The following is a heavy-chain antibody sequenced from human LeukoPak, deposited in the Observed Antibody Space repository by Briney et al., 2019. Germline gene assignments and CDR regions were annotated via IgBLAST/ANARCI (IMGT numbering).Heavy chain of an antibody. CDR2: IATSGST. V-gene: IGHV4-61*02. Sequence: SETPSLTCTVSGGSISSGTYYWSWIRQPAGKGLEWIGRIATSGSTNYSPSLKSRVTVSIDTSKNHFSLRLSSVTAADTAMYYCARGEFATGFFDYWGQGTLVTVSS. CDR3: ARGEFATGFFDY. CDR1: GGSISSGTYY. D-gene: IGHD1-1*01. J-gene: IGHJ4*02.